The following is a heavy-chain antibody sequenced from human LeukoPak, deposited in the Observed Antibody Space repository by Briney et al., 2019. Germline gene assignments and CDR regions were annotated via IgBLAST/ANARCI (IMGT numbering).Heavy chain of an antibody. CDR2: ISWNSGSI. Sequence: GRSLRLSCAASGFAFDDYAMHWVRQAPGKGLEWVSGISWNSGSIGYADSVKGRFTISRDNAKNSLYLQMNCLRAEDMALYYCAKGSITMVQGVHNWFDPWGQGTLVTVSS. J-gene: IGHJ5*02. CDR1: GFAFDDYA. V-gene: IGHV3-9*03. D-gene: IGHD3-10*01. CDR3: AKGSITMVQGVHNWFDP.